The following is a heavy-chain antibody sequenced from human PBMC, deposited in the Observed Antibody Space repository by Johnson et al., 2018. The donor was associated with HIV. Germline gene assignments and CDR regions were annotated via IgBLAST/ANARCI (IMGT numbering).Heavy chain of an antibody. CDR3: ARVNIAFDI. J-gene: IGHJ3*02. Sequence: QVQLVESGGGVVQPGRSLRLSCAASGFTFSSYDMHWVRQAPGKGLEWVPVISYDGSTNYYVDSAKGRFTISRDNAKNSLYLQMNSLRVEDTAVYYCARVNIAFDIWGQGTMVTVSS. D-gene: IGHD2/OR15-2a*01. CDR2: ISYDGSTN. V-gene: IGHV3-30*03. CDR1: GFTFSSYD.